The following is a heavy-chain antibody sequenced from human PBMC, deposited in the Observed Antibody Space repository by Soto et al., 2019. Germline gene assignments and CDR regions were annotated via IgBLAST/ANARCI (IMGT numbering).Heavy chain of an antibody. CDR2: ISYDGTSE. Sequence: QVQLVESGGGVVQPGRSLRLSCAASGFTFSSYPIHWVRQAPGKGLEWVGSISYDGTSEDFADSLRGRFTLSRDNSKNMLWLQMSSRRSEDPAVYYCLRDYSGWFDFWGQGTLVTVSS. D-gene: IGHD3-10*01. CDR3: LRDYSGWFDF. CDR1: GFTFSSYP. V-gene: IGHV3-30-3*01. J-gene: IGHJ5*01.